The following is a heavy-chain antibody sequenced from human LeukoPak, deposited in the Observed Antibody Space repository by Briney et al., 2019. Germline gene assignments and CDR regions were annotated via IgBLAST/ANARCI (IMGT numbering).Heavy chain of an antibody. J-gene: IGHJ4*02. CDR3: SRSLDY. CDR1: GFTFSSSW. V-gene: IGHV3-7*01. Sequence: PGGSLRLSCAASGFTFSSSWMDWVRQAPGKGLEWVANIKKDGSEKYYVDSVKGRFIISRDNTKNSLYLQMNNLRVEDTATYYCSRSLDYWGQGIRVTASS. CDR2: IKKDGSEK.